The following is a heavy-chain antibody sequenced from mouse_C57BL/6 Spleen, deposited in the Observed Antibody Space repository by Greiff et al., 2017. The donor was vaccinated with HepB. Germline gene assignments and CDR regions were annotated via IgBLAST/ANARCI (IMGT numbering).Heavy chain of an antibody. Sequence: QVQLQQPGAELVRPGTSVKLSCKASGYTFTSYWMHWVKQRPGQGLEWIGVIDPSDSYTNYNQKFKGKATLTVDTSSSTAYMQLSSLTSEDSAVYYCARYGNYAPYYAMDYWGQGTSVTVSS. D-gene: IGHD2-1*01. J-gene: IGHJ4*01. CDR2: IDPSDSYT. CDR3: ARYGNYAPYYAMDY. CDR1: GYTFTSYW. V-gene: IGHV1-59*01.